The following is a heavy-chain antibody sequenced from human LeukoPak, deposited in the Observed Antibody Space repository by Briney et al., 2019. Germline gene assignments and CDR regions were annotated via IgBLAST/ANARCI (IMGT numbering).Heavy chain of an antibody. V-gene: IGHV3-11*04. Sequence: GGSLRLSCAASGFTFSDYYMNWLRQAPGKGLEWVSHISSSGSTIYYADSVKGRFTISRDNAKNSPYLQMNSLRVEDTAVYYCARDSPSVGDVDYWGQGILVTVSS. CDR2: ISSSGSTI. D-gene: IGHD1-26*01. CDR1: GFTFSDYY. CDR3: ARDSPSVGDVDY. J-gene: IGHJ4*02.